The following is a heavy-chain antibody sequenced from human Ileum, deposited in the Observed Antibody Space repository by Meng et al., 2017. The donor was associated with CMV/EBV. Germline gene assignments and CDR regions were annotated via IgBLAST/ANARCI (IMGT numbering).Heavy chain of an antibody. Sequence: SGGSISSSNWWSWVRPPPGKGLEWIGEIYHSGSTNYNPSLKSRVTISVDKSKNQFSLKLSSVTAADTAVYYCARAIAAAANGPFDYWGQGTLVTVSS. D-gene: IGHD6-13*01. CDR1: GGSISSSNW. V-gene: IGHV4-4*02. CDR2: IYHSGST. J-gene: IGHJ4*02. CDR3: ARAIAAAANGPFDY.